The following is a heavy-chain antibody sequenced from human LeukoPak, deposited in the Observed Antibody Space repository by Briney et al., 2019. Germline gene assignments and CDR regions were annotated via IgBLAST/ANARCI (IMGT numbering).Heavy chain of an antibody. V-gene: IGHV3-21*01. J-gene: IGHJ5*02. D-gene: IGHD3-22*01. Sequence: PGGSLRLSCAASGFTFSSYSMNWVRQAPRKGLEWVSSISSSSSYIYYADSVKGRFTISRDNAKNSLYLQMNSLRAEDTAVYYCARDPLITYYYDSSGNHADWSDPWGQGTLVTVSS. CDR1: GFTFSSYS. CDR2: ISSSSSYI. CDR3: ARDPLITYYYDSSGNHADWSDP.